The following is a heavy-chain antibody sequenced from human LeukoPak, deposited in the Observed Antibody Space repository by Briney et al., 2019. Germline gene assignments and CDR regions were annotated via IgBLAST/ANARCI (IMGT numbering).Heavy chain of an antibody. J-gene: IGHJ4*02. CDR1: GFTFDDYA. CDR2: ISWNSGSI. CDR3: ARRIAVAGSDY. Sequence: GGSLRLSCAASGFTFDDYAMHWVRQAPGKGLEWVSGISWNSGSIGYADSVKGRFTISRDNAKNALYLQMNSLRAEDTAVYYCARRIAVAGSDYWGQGTLVTVSS. V-gene: IGHV3-9*01. D-gene: IGHD6-19*01.